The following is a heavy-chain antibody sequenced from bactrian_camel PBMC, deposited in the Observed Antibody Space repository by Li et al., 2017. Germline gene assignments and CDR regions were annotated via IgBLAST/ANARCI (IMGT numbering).Heavy chain of an antibody. CDR3: AATRALSNNCKWLLTRSGSGY. CDR1: GFSISPYC. J-gene: IGHJ4*01. V-gene: IGHV3S1*01. Sequence: HVQLVESGGGSVQTGGSLRLACAAPGFSISPYCMGWFRQAPGKEREEVAGIWTGDSNTYYDASVKGRFTVSKDNAKNTMYLQMNKLKPEDTAMYYCAATRALSNNCKWLLTRSGSGYWGQGTQVTVS. CDR2: IWTGDSNT. D-gene: IGHD2*01.